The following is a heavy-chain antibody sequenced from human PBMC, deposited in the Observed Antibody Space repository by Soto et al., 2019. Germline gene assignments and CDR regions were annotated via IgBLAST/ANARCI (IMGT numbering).Heavy chain of an antibody. J-gene: IGHJ4*02. CDR1: GFTFSSYA. CDR3: ARAVSSSWGFDY. Sequence: QVQLVESGGGVVQPGRSLRLSCVASGFTFSSYAMHWVRQAPGKGLEWVAVISYDGSNKYYADSVKGQFTISRDNSKNTLYLQMNSLRAEDTSVYYCARAVSSSWGFDYWGQGPLVTVSS. V-gene: IGHV3-30*04. CDR2: ISYDGSNK. D-gene: IGHD6-13*01.